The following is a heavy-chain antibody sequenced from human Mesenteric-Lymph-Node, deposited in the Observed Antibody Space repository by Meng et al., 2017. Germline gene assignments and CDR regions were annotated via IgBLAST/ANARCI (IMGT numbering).Heavy chain of an antibody. CDR1: GGSISSYY. D-gene: IGHD3-22*01. CDR3: ARDRVGYDSSGYYYIFDY. CDR2: IYYSGST. Sequence: GSLRLSCTVSGGSISSYYWSWIRQPPGKGLEWIGYIYYSGSTNYNPSLKSRVTISVDTSKNQFSRKLSSVTAADTAVYYCARDRVGYDSSGYYYIFDYWGQGTLVTVSS. V-gene: IGHV4-59*01. J-gene: IGHJ4*02.